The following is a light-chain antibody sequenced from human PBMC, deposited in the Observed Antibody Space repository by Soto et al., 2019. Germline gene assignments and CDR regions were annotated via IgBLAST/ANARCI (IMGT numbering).Light chain of an antibody. J-gene: IGKJ1*01. Sequence: DIQMTQSPSTLSASVGDRVTITCRASQSISSWLAWYQQKPGKAPNLLIYEASSLESGVPSRFSGSVSGTELTLNISSLQPDHCGSYYCQQYESYFRTFGQGTKVQIK. CDR3: QQYESYFRT. CDR1: QSISSW. CDR2: EAS. V-gene: IGKV1-5*03.